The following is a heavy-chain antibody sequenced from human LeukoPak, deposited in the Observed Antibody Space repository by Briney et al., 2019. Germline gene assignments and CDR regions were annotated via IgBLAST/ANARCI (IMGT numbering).Heavy chain of an antibody. CDR1: GSTLTNNW. J-gene: IGHJ2*01. Sequence: GEPLKISGQGPGSTLTNNWSAGFGKMPGRGREWLGIIHPVDSHTWYSPSFQGQVASSADKPISMAYLQWSSLKASDSAMYFCARQPGMTAKSWYFDLWGRGTLVTVSS. D-gene: IGHD2-2*01. V-gene: IGHV5-51*01. CDR3: ARQPGMTAKSWYFDL. CDR2: IHPVDSHT.